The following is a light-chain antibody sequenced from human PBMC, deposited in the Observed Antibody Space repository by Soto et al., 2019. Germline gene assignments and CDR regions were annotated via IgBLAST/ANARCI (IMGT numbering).Light chain of an antibody. CDR3: CSYTRSYTWV. CDR2: KVS. V-gene: IGLV2-14*01. Sequence: QSALTQPAYVSGSPGQSITISCTGTSSDVGDGDFVSWYQQRPGKAPKLMIYKVSNRPSGVSNRFSGSKSGNTASLTISGLQAEDEADYYCCSYTRSYTWVFGGGTKLTVL. J-gene: IGLJ3*02. CDR1: SSDVGDGDF.